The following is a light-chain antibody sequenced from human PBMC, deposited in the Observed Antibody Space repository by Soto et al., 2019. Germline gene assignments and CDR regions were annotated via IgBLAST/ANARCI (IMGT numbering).Light chain of an antibody. CDR2: AAS. CDR3: QSYNDWPPT. V-gene: IGKV3-15*01. J-gene: IGKJ1*01. Sequence: EILMTQSPASLSVSAGERVTLSCSASQSVRINLAWYQQKPGQSPRLLIYAASTRATGLPARFTGSGSGTGFTLTISSVQSEAFAVYFCQSYNDWPPTFGRGAEVEI. CDR1: QSVRIN.